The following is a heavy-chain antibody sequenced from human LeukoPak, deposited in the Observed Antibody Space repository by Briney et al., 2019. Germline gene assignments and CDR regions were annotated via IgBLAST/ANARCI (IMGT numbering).Heavy chain of an antibody. Sequence: GSLRLSCAASGFTFNKYWMHWVRQAPGKGLVWVARINSAGSGTGYADSVEGRFTISRDNAKNTVYLQMNSLRGEDTAVYYCARDSSKWYYDYWGQGTLVTVSS. V-gene: IGHV3-74*01. CDR2: INSAGSGT. CDR3: ARDSSKWYYDY. J-gene: IGHJ4*02. D-gene: IGHD2-2*01. CDR1: GFTFNKYW.